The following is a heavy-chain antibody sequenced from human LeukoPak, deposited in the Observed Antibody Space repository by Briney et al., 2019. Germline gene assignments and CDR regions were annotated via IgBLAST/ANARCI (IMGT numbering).Heavy chain of an antibody. CDR1: GFTFSNYW. Sequence: GGSLRLSCAASGFTFSNYWMIWVRQAPGKGLELVGNIKQDGSEERYADSVKGRFTISRDNSKNTLHLQMNSLRAEDTAVYYCAKRLGSGASGYFDYWGQGTLVTVSS. CDR2: IKQDGSEE. D-gene: IGHD1-26*01. J-gene: IGHJ4*02. V-gene: IGHV3-7*03. CDR3: AKRLGSGASGYFDY.